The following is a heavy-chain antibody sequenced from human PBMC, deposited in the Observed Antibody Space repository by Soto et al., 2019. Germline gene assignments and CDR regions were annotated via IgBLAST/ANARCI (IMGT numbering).Heavy chain of an antibody. CDR1: GFTFSSYA. Sequence: VQLVESGGGVVQPGRSLRLSCAASGFTFSSYAMHWVRQAPGKGLEWVAVISYDGSNKYYADSVKGRFTISRDNSKNTLYLQMNSLRAEDTAVYYCARAGTDYWVYYYYYGMDVWGQGTTVTVSS. J-gene: IGHJ6*02. CDR3: ARAGTDYWVYYYYYGMDV. V-gene: IGHV3-30-3*01. CDR2: ISYDGSNK. D-gene: IGHD1-26*01.